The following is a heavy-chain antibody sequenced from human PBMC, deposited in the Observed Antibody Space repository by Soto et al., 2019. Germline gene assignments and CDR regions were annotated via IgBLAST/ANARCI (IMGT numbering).Heavy chain of an antibody. V-gene: IGHV4-31*03. CDR1: GGSISSGGYY. D-gene: IGHD3-22*01. CDR2: IYYSGST. CDR3: ARGEYYYDSSGYYYNWFDP. J-gene: IGHJ5*02. Sequence: QVQLQESGPGLVKPSQTLSLTCTVSGGSISSGGYYWSWIRQHPGKGLEWIGYIYYSGSTYYNPSLKRRVTISVDTSKNQFSLKLSSVTAADTAVYYCARGEYYYDSSGYYYNWFDPWGQGTLVTVSS.